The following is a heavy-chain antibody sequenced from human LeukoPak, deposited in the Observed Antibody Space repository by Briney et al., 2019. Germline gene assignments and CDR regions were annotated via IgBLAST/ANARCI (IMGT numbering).Heavy chain of an antibody. CDR1: GASFSGYY. CDR3: ARGSWLTGDRVWFDP. J-gene: IGHJ5*02. Sequence: SETLSLTCAVYGASFSGYYWSWIRQPPGKGLEWIGEINHSGSTNYNPSLKSRVTISVDTSKNQFSLKLSSVTAADTAVYYCARGSWLTGDRVWFDPWGQGTLVTVSS. D-gene: IGHD7-27*01. CDR2: INHSGST. V-gene: IGHV4-34*01.